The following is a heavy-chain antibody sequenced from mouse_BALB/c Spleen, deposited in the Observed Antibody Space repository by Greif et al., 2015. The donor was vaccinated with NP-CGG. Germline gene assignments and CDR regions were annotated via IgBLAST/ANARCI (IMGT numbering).Heavy chain of an antibody. J-gene: IGHJ3*01. Sequence: VQLQESGAELVKPGASVKLSCKASGYTFTSYWMHWVKQRPGQGLEWIGEINPSNGRTNYNEKFKSKATLTVDKSSSTAYMQLSSLTSEDSAVYYCARGDDYDDGFAYWGQGTLVTVSA. V-gene: IGHV1S81*02. CDR2: INPSNGRT. D-gene: IGHD2-4*01. CDR1: GYTFTSYW. CDR3: ARGDDYDDGFAY.